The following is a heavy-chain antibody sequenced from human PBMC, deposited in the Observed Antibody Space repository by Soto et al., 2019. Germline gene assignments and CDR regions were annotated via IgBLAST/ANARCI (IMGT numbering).Heavy chain of an antibody. D-gene: IGHD1-26*01. V-gene: IGHV3-9*01. J-gene: IGHJ4*02. CDR1: GFTFADYA. Sequence: GGSLRLSCAASGFTFADYAMYWVRQAPGKGLEWVSGISWNGGSIGYEDSVKGRFTISRDNAKNSLYLQMDSLRPEDTALYYCAKEHTWGGGTYSPFDCWGQGTLVTV. CDR2: ISWNGGSI. CDR3: AKEHTWGGGTYSPFDC.